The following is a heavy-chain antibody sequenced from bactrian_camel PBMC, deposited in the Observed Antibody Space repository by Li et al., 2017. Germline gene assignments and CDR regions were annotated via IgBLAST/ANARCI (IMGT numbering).Heavy chain of an antibody. J-gene: IGHJ4*01. V-gene: IGHV3S28*01. Sequence: QLVESGGGSVQTGGSLRVSCRTSRYAYSNRCMGWIRQVPGKEREGVAAIYTADGTTYYADSVKGRFTISRDNAKYTIYLQMDSLKPEDTAMYTCGIRGPLHYGGYWYEFQILGQGTQVTVS. CDR1: RYAYSNRC. D-gene: IGHD2*01. CDR2: IYTADGTT.